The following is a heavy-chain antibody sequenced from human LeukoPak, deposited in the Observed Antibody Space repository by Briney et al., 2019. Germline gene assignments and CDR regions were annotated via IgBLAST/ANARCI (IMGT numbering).Heavy chain of an antibody. J-gene: IGHJ5*02. CDR1: GYSISSGYY. Sequence: SETLSLTCTVSGYSISSGYYWGWIRQPPGQGLEWIGSIYHSGSTYYNPSLKSRVTISVDTSKNQFSLKLSSVTAADTAVYYCASHIIGVHPFDPWGQGTLVTVSS. CDR3: ASHIIGVHPFDP. D-gene: IGHD2-21*01. CDR2: IYHSGST. V-gene: IGHV4-38-2*02.